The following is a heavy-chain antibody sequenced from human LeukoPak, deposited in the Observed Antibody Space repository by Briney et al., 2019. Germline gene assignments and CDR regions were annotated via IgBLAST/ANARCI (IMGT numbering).Heavy chain of an antibody. D-gene: IGHD1-1*01. J-gene: IGHJ4*02. CDR1: GVSISSYC. V-gene: IGHV4-4*07. CDR2: IYINGST. CDR3: GRDRGTRNDDGFDY. Sequence: SETLSLSCTVSGVSISSYCMSWIRQPAGKGLEWVGRIYINGSTNYYPALKSRVSMSVDTSKNQISLQLSSVTDADTAVYYCGRDRGTRNDDGFDYWGQGTLVTVSS.